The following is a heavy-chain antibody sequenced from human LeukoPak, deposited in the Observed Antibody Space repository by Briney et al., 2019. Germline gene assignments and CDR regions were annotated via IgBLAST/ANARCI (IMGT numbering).Heavy chain of an antibody. CDR1: GFTFSSYS. CDR3: ARDRFGWLQPQGEFDY. CDR2: ISSSSSYI. J-gene: IGHJ4*02. V-gene: IGHV3-21*01. Sequence: PGESLRLSCAASGFTFSSYSMNWVRQAPGKGLEWVSYISSSSSYIYYADSVKGRFTISRDNAKNSLYLQMNSLRAEDTAVYYCARDRFGWLQPQGEFDYWGQGTLVTVSS. D-gene: IGHD5-24*01.